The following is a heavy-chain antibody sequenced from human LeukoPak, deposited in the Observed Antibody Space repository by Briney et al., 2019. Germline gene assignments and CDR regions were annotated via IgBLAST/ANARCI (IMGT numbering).Heavy chain of an antibody. CDR2: ISWDGGST. CDR1: GFTFDDYT. V-gene: IGHV3-43*01. Sequence: GGSLRLSCAASGFTFDDYTMHWVRQAPGKGLEWVSLISWDGGSTYYADSVKGRFTISRDNIKNSLYLQMNSLRTEDTAFYYCAKDIARYDSERGAFDIWGQGTMVTVSS. J-gene: IGHJ3*02. D-gene: IGHD3-22*01. CDR3: AKDIARYDSERGAFDI.